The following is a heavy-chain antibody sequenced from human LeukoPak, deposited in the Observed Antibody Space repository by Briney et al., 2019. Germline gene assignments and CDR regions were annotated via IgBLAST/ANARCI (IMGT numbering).Heavy chain of an antibody. V-gene: IGHV1-69*13. CDR3: SRDGWDGNSGSYRDY. D-gene: IGHD5-24*01. Sequence: SVKVSCKASGGPFRSYTINWVRQAPGQGLEWMGGIMSIFDSPNYAQKFQGRLKITADESTSTVYMELSSLRSDDTAVFYCSRDGWDGNSGSYRDYWGQGTLVTVSS. J-gene: IGHJ4*02. CDR1: GGPFRSYT. CDR2: IMSIFDSP.